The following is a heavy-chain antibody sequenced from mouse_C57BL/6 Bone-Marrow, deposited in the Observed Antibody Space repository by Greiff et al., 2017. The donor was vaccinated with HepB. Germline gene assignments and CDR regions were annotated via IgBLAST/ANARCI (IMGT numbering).Heavy chain of an antibody. CDR3: ARSGTTVVAYYAMDY. J-gene: IGHJ4*01. Sequence: QVQLQQPGAELVKPGASVKLSCKASGYTFTSYWMHWVKQRPGQGLEWIGMIHPNSGSTNYNEKFKSKATLTVDKSSSTAYMQLSSLTSEDSAVYYCARSGTTVVAYYAMDYWGQGTSVTVSS. CDR1: GYTFTSYW. V-gene: IGHV1-64*01. D-gene: IGHD1-1*01. CDR2: IHPNSGST.